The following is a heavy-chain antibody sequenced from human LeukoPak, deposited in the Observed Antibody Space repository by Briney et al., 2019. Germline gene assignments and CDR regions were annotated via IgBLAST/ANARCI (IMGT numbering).Heavy chain of an antibody. CDR3: AKDHGDGSYYYYYMDV. Sequence: GGSLRLSCAASGFTFTTYWMTWVRQAPGKGLEWVANINQDGTEKYYVDSVKGRFTISRDNAKNSLYLQMNSLRAEDTALYYCAKDHGDGSYYYYYMDVWGKGTTVTISS. J-gene: IGHJ6*03. CDR1: GFTFTTYW. D-gene: IGHD4-17*01. CDR2: INQDGTEK. V-gene: IGHV3-7*03.